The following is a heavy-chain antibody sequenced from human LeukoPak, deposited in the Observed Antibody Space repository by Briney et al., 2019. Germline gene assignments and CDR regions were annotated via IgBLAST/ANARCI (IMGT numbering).Heavy chain of an antibody. J-gene: IGHJ2*01. CDR2: ILYTGST. D-gene: IGHD6-19*01. V-gene: IGHV4-59*11. CDR3: AREGAVAGRGYYFDL. Sequence: SETLSLTCTVSGGSICSHYWNWIRQPPGKGLEWIGYILYTGSTDYNPSLKSRVSMSVDTSKNQFSLNLSSVTAADTALYYCAREGAVAGRGYYFDLWGRATPVTVSS. CDR1: GGSICSHY.